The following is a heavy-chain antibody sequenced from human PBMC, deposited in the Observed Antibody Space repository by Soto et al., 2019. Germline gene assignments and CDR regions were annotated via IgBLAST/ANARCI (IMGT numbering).Heavy chain of an antibody. V-gene: IGHV4-4*02. CDR3: ARVSCSLDYVSSSTWCDP. Sequence: QVQLQESGPGLVKPSGTLSLTCTVSGESISSNYWWTWVLQPPGKGLEWIAEVYHSGSTNYHPSLTSRVTLSVDKSKNKFSLRLSSVTAADTAVHYCARVSCSLDYVSSSTWCDPWGQGTLVNVFS. CDR1: GESISSNYW. J-gene: IGHJ5*01. CDR2: VYHSGST. D-gene: IGHD3-10*02.